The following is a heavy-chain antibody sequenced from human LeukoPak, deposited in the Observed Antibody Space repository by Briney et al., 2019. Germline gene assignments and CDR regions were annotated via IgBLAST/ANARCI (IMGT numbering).Heavy chain of an antibody. D-gene: IGHD3-10*01. Sequence: GGSLRLSCAASGFTFSSYAMSWVRQAPGKGLEWVSAISGSGGSTYYADSVRGRFTISRDNSKNTLYLQMNSLRAEDTAVYYCAKDADYYGSGKHFDYWGQGTLVTVSS. CDR2: ISGSGGST. CDR3: AKDADYYGSGKHFDY. CDR1: GFTFSSYA. V-gene: IGHV3-23*01. J-gene: IGHJ4*02.